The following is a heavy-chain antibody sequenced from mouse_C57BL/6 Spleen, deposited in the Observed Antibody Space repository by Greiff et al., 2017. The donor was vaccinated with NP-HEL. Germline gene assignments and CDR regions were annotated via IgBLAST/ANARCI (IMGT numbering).Heavy chain of an antibody. CDR1: GFNIKDYY. J-gene: IGHJ2*01. V-gene: IGHV14-2*01. CDR2: IDPEDGET. CDR3: ARTYYDYDGYYFDY. Sequence: EVQLQQSGAELVKPGASVKLSCTASGFNIKDYYMHWVKQRTEQGLEWIGRIDPEDGETKYVPKFQGKATITADTSSNTAYLQLSSLTSEDTAVYYCARTYYDYDGYYFDYWGQGTTLTVSS. D-gene: IGHD2-4*01.